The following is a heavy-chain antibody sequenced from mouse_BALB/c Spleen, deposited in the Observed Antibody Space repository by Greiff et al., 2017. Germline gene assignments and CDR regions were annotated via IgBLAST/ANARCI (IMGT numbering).Heavy chain of an antibody. Sequence: QVQLQQSGAELVRPGPSVKVSCKASGYAFTNYLIEWVKQRPGQGLEWIGVINPGSGGTNYNEKFKGKATLTADKSSSTAYMQLSSLTSDDSAVYFCAGGNYGPFAYWGQGTLVTVSA. CDR1: GYAFTNYL. CDR2: INPGSGGT. J-gene: IGHJ3*01. CDR3: AGGNYGPFAY. D-gene: IGHD2-1*01. V-gene: IGHV1-54*01.